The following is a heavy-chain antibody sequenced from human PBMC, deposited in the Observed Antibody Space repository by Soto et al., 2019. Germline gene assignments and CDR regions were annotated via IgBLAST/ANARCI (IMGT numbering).Heavy chain of an antibody. J-gene: IGHJ4*02. CDR1: GGTFSSYA. CDR3: ARLMGEWLERDGNDY. Sequence: QVQLVQSGAEVKKPGSSVKVSCKASGGTFSSYAISWVRQAPGQGLEWMGGIIPIFGTANYAQKFQGRVTITADESTSTAYTELSSLRSEDTAVYYCARLMGEWLERDGNDYWCQGTLVTVSS. V-gene: IGHV1-69*12. CDR2: IIPIFGTA. D-gene: IGHD5-12*01.